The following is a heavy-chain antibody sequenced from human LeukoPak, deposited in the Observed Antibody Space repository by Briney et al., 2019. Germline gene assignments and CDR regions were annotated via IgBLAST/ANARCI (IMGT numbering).Heavy chain of an antibody. CDR2: IYPGDSDT. CDR3: ARHLFPDYGDYADY. Sequence: GESLKISCKGSGYTFTTYWIGWVRQMPRKGLEWMGIIYPGDSDTRYSPSFQGQVTISADKSISTAYLQWSSLKASDTAIYYCARHLFPDYGDYADYWGQGTLVTVSS. CDR1: GYTFTTYW. D-gene: IGHD4-17*01. V-gene: IGHV5-51*01. J-gene: IGHJ4*02.